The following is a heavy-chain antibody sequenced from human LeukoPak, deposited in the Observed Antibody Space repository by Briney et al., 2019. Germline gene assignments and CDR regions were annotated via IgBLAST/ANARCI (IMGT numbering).Heavy chain of an antibody. D-gene: IGHD6-19*01. CDR3: AKDRQQWLAIQIARDYFDY. Sequence: GGSLRLSCAASGFTFSSYAMSWVRQAPGKGLEWVSAISGSGGSTYYADSVKGLFTISRDNSKNTLYLQMNSLRAEDTAVYYCAKDRQQWLAIQIARDYFDYWGQGTLVTVSS. CDR1: GFTFSSYA. CDR2: ISGSGGST. V-gene: IGHV3-23*01. J-gene: IGHJ4*02.